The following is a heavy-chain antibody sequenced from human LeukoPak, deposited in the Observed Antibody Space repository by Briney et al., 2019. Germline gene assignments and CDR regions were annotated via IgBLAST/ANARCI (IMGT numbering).Heavy chain of an antibody. CDR3: ARIGGGGDWFLKWFDP. CDR2: INSSGGST. V-gene: IGHV1-46*01. D-gene: IGHD2-21*02. J-gene: IGHJ5*02. Sequence: ASVKISCKASGYTFSNYYIHWVRQAPGQGLEWMGIINSSGGSTSYAQKFQGRVTMTTDASTSTVYMELSSLRSEDTAVYFCARIGGGGDWFLKWFDPWGQGTLVTVSS. CDR1: GYTFSNYY.